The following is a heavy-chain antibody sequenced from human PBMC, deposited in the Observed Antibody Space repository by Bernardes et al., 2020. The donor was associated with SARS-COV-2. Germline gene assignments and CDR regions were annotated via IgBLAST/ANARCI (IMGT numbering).Heavy chain of an antibody. CDR1: GHSFTRWW. V-gene: IGHV5-51*01. Sequence: GESLKISCKGSGHSFTRWWIGWVRQMPGEGLEWMGIIYPADSDTGYSPSFQGQVTISADKSTGTAYLQWSSLKTSDTAMYYCASGSGYYTRAFDIWGQGTMVTVSS. J-gene: IGHJ3*02. D-gene: IGHD5-12*01. CDR3: ASGSGYYTRAFDI. CDR2: IYPADSDT.